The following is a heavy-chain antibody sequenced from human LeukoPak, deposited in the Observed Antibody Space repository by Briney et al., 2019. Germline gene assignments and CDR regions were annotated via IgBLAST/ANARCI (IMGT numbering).Heavy chain of an antibody. Sequence: PSETLSLTCTVSGGSISSYYWSWIRQPAGKGLEWIGRIYTSGSTNYNPSLKSRVTMSVDTSKNQFSLKLSSVTAADTAVYYCARVGFSSRGYSYGYGAFDIWGQGTMVTVSS. CDR2: IYTSGST. CDR3: ARVGFSSRGYSYGYGAFDI. D-gene: IGHD5-18*01. CDR1: GGSISSYY. J-gene: IGHJ3*02. V-gene: IGHV4-4*07.